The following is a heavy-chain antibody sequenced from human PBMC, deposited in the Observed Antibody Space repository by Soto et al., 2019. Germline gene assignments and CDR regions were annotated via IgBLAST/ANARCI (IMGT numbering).Heavy chain of an antibody. J-gene: IGHJ4*02. Sequence: EVQLLESGGGLVQPGGSLRLSCAASGFTFSSYAMSWVRQAPGKELEWVSGISGSGGSTYYADSVKGRFTISRDNSKNTLYRQMNSLKAEDTAVYYCAKWFRGGYSYGDAFDYWGRGGLVTVSS. CDR1: GFTFSSYA. V-gene: IGHV3-23*01. CDR2: ISGSGGST. D-gene: IGHD5-18*01. CDR3: AKWFRGGYSYGDAFDY.